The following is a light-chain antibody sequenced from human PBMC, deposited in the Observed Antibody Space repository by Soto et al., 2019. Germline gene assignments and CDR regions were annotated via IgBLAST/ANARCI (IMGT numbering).Light chain of an antibody. CDR2: DVN. CDR3: CSYAGSCFV. V-gene: IGLV2-11*01. Sequence: QSALTQPRSVSGAPGQSVAISCTGTSSDIGAYDYVSWYQQHPGQAPNLMIYDVNKRPSGVPDRFFGSKSGNSASLTISGRQAEDEADYYCCSYAGSCFVFGTGTKLTVL. CDR1: SSDIGAYDY. J-gene: IGLJ1*01.